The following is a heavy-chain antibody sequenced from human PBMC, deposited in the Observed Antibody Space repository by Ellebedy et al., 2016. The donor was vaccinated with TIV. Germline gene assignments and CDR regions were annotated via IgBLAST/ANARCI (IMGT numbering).Heavy chain of an antibody. Sequence: GGSLRLSCAASELTVNSNYMSWVRQAPGKGLEWVAVIFIDGTTHYADSVKGRFAISRDNYKNTLFLQMNSLSAEDTAIYYCARETFNDVDLKEWGIFDIWGQGTMVTVSS. D-gene: IGHD2-8*01. CDR1: ELTVNSNY. CDR2: IFIDGTT. J-gene: IGHJ3*02. V-gene: IGHV3-66*01. CDR3: ARETFNDVDLKEWGIFDI.